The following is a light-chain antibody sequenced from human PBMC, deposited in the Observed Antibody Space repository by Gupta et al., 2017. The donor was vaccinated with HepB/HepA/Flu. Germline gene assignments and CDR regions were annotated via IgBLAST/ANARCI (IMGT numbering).Light chain of an antibody. Sequence: EIVLTQSPATLSLSPGAIATLSCRASQSVSSYLAWYQQKPGQAPRLLIYDASNRATGIPARFSGSGSGTDFTLTISSLEPEDFAVYYCQQRSNWPPKLTFGGGTKVEIK. V-gene: IGKV3-11*01. CDR1: QSVSSY. J-gene: IGKJ4*01. CDR2: DAS. CDR3: QQRSNWPPKLT.